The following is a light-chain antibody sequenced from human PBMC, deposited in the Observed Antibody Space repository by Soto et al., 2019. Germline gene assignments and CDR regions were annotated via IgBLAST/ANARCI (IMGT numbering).Light chain of an antibody. CDR2: GAS. CDR3: QQYNNWPRT. J-gene: IGKJ1*01. V-gene: IGKV3-15*01. Sequence: EIVMTQSPATLTVSPGERATLSCRASQRVASNLAWYQQKPGQAPWLLIYGASTRATGIPARFSGSGSGTEFTLAISSLQSEDFAVYYCQQYNNWPRTFGQGTKVEIK. CDR1: QRVASN.